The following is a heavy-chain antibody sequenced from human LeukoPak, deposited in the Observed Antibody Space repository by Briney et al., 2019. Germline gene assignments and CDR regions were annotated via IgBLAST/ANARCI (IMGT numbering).Heavy chain of an antibody. V-gene: IGHV4-34*01. CDR1: GGSFSGYY. Sequence: SETLSLTCAVYGGSFSGYYWSWIRQPPGKGLEWIGEINHSGSTNYNPSLKSRVTISVDTSKKQFSLKLTSVTAADTAVYYCARGFYYFDSSGFIDFWGQGALVTVSS. J-gene: IGHJ4*02. CDR2: INHSGST. CDR3: ARGFYYFDSSGFIDF. D-gene: IGHD3-22*01.